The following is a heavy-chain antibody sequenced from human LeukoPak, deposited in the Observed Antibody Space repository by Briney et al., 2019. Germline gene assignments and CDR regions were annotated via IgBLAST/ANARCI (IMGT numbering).Heavy chain of an antibody. CDR2: IYIGESA. CDR1: GDSISSGGYY. V-gene: IGHV4-61*02. Sequence: SETLSLTCSVFGDSISSGGYYWTWIRQPAGKGLEWIGRIYIGESANYNSSLKGRVTILVDTSKNQFSLKLSSVTAADTAMYFCARSRERICSNPPCYVDLQATWGQGTLVTVSP. CDR3: ARSRERICSNPPCYVDLQAT. J-gene: IGHJ4*02. D-gene: IGHD2-2*01.